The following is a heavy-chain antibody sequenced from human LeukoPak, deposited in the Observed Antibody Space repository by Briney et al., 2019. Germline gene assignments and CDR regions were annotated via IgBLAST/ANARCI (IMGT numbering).Heavy chain of an antibody. CDR3: ARDFSRGSYKGRDYYMDV. Sequence: PGGSLRLSCAASGFTFSTYAMHWVRQAPGKGLEWVAVISYDVSKTYYADSVKGRFTISRDNSKNTLYLQMNSLRAEGTAVYYCARDFSRGSYKGRDYYMDVWGNGTTVTVSS. D-gene: IGHD1-26*01. V-gene: IGHV3-30*04. CDR2: ISYDVSKT. J-gene: IGHJ6*03. CDR1: GFTFSTYA.